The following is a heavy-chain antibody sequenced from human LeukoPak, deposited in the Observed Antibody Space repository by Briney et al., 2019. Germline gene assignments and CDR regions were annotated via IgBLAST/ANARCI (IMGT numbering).Heavy chain of an antibody. CDR1: GFTFSSYS. J-gene: IGHJ4*02. CDR2: IKQDGSEK. Sequence: PGGSLRLSCAASGFTFSSYSMNWVRQAPGKGLEWVANIKQDGSEKYYVDSVKGRFTISRDNAKNSLYLQMNSLRAEDTAVYYCARDDYYDRSGYRPDLFDYWGQGTLVTVSS. CDR3: ARDDYYDRSGYRPDLFDY. V-gene: IGHV3-7*01. D-gene: IGHD3-22*01.